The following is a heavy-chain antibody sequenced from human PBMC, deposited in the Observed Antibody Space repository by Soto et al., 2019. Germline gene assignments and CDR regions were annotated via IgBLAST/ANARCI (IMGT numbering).Heavy chain of an antibody. J-gene: IGHJ6*03. V-gene: IGHV3-30*18. CDR2: ISYDGSNK. CDR3: AKEATIGYYYYYYMDV. Sequence: GSLRLSCAASGFTFSSYGMHWVRQAPGKGLEWVAVISYDGSNKYYADSVKGRFTTSRDNSKNTLYLQMNSLRAEDAAVYYCAKEATIGYYYYYYMDVWGKGTTVTVSS. CDR1: GFTFSSYG.